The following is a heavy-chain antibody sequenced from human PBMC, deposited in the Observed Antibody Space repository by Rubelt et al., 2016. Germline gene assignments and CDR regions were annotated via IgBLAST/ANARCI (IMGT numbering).Heavy chain of an antibody. CDR2: VNVHGAVP. J-gene: IGHJ5*02. CDR1: GFTFSDSW. CDR3: ARVYCFTTSCAP. Sequence: EVQLVESVGGLVQPEGCLRLSGPTAGFTFSDSWIHWVRQAPGKGLVWVSRVNVHGAVPSYEDPVMGRLHISRDHAENKLYLQMNSLRVEDTAVYFCARVYCFTTSCAPWGQGTLVTVSS. D-gene: IGHD2-2*01. V-gene: IGHV3-74*01.